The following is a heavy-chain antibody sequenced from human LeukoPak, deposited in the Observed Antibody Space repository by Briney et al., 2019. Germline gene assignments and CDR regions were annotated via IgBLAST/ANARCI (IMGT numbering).Heavy chain of an antibody. J-gene: IGHJ6*03. CDR3: ARGPTDKGTVVKSYYYYYMDV. CDR2: IIPIFGTA. D-gene: IGHD4-23*01. V-gene: IGHV1-69*05. Sequence: ASVKVSCKASGGTFSSYAISWVRQAPGQGLVWMGGIIPIFGTANYAQKFQGRVTITTDESTSTAYMELSSLRSEDTAVYYCARGPTDKGTVVKSYYYYYMDVWGKGTTVTVSS. CDR1: GGTFSSYA.